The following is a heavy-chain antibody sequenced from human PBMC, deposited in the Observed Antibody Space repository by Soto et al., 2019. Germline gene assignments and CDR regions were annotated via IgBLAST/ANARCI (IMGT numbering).Heavy chain of an antibody. CDR2: IKQDGSEK. V-gene: IGHV3-7*05. J-gene: IGHJ6*02. CDR1: GFTFSSYW. CDR3: ARDVRYYDFWSGSYRYYYGMDV. D-gene: IGHD3-3*01. Sequence: HPGGSLRLSCAASGFTFSSYWMSWVRQAPGKGLEWVANIKQDGSEKYYVDSVKGRFTISRDNAKNSLYLQMNSLRAEDTAVYYCARDVRYYDFWSGSYRYYYGMDVWGQGTTVTVSS.